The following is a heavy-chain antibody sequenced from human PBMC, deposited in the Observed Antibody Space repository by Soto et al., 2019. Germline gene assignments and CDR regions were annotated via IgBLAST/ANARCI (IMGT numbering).Heavy chain of an antibody. CDR2: ISGSGGST. CDR1: GFTFSSYA. V-gene: IGHV3-23*01. Sequence: GGSLRLSCAASGFTFSSYAMSWVRQAPGKGLEWVSAISGSGGSTYYADSVKGRFTISRDNSKNTLYLQMNSLRAEDTAVYYCAKSHRLFCSGGSCYPNYYYYGMDVWGQGTTVTVSS. J-gene: IGHJ6*02. CDR3: AKSHRLFCSGGSCYPNYYYYGMDV. D-gene: IGHD2-15*01.